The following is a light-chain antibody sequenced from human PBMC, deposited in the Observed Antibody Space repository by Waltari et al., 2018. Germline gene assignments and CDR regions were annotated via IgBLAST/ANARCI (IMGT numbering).Light chain of an antibody. J-gene: IGLJ2*01. CDR1: SSNIGAGYD. Sequence: QSVLTQPPSVSGAPGQRVTISCTGSSSNIGAGYDVHWYQQFPGTAPKVLIYGNNNRPSVVPDRFSGSKSDTSASLAITGIQAEDEADYYCQSYDGNLSDVIFGGGTKLTVL. V-gene: IGLV1-40*01. CDR2: GNN. CDR3: QSYDGNLSDVI.